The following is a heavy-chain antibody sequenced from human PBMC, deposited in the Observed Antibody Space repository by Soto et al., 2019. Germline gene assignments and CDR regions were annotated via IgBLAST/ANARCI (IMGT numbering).Heavy chain of an antibody. Sequence: RASVKVSCKASGGTFSSYAISWVRQAPGQGLEWMGGIIPIFGTANYAQKFQGRVTITADESTSTAYMELSSLRSEDTAVYYCARKELLWFGEFPGGMDVWGQGTTVTVSS. V-gene: IGHV1-69*13. D-gene: IGHD3-10*01. CDR2: IIPIFGTA. CDR3: ARKELLWFGEFPGGMDV. CDR1: GGTFSSYA. J-gene: IGHJ6*02.